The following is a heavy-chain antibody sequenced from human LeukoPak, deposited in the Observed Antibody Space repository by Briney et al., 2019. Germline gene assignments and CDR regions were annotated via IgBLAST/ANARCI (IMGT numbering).Heavy chain of an antibody. CDR2: ISAYNGNT. CDR1: GYTFTSYG. J-gene: IGHJ6*02. V-gene: IGHV1-18*01. CDR3: ARDQDIVVVPAAPNYYYYGMDV. D-gene: IGHD2-2*01. Sequence: ASVKVSCKASGYTFTSYGISWVRQPPGQGLEWMGWISAYNGNTNYAQELQGRVTMTTDTSTSTAYMELRSLRSDDTAVYYCARDQDIVVVPAAPNYYYYGMDVWGQGTTVTVSS.